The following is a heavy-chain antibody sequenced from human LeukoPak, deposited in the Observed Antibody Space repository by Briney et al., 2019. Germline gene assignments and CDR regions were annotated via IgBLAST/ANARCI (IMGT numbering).Heavy chain of an antibody. CDR2: ISSSSTTI. D-gene: IGHD3-3*01. V-gene: IGHV3-48*01. J-gene: IGHJ4*02. CDR1: GFTFSSYT. CDR3: ARNYYDFWSGQKTYYFDY. Sequence: GGSLRLSCAASGFTFSSYTMNWVRQAPGKGLEWVSYISSSSTTIYYADSVKGRFTISRDNSKNTLYLQMNSLRAEDTAVYYCARNYYDFWSGQKTYYFDYWGQGTLVTVSS.